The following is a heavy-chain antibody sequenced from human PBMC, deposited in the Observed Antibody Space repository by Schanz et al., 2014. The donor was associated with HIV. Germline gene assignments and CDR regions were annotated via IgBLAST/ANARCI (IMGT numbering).Heavy chain of an antibody. J-gene: IGHJ6*02. Sequence: VKLVESGGGVVQPRRSLRLSCAASGFTFSRYWMTWVRQAPGKGLEWVANIKEDGSEKYHADSVKGRFTISRDNAKNSLFLQMESLRAEDTAVYYCARDGGEVWGQGTTVTVSS. V-gene: IGHV3-7*01. CDR2: IKEDGSEK. CDR1: GFTFSRYW. D-gene: IGHD3-16*01. CDR3: ARDGGEV.